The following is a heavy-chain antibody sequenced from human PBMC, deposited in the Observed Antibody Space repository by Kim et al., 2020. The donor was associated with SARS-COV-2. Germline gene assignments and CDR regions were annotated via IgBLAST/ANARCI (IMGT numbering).Heavy chain of an antibody. CDR1: GFTFSSYS. Sequence: GGSLRLSCAASGFTFSSYSMNWVRQAPGKGLEWVSYISSSRSTIYYADSVKGRFTISRDNAKNSLYLQMNSLRAEDTAVYYCTRASGSSWTGAFDILAQG. V-gene: IGHV3-48*04. CDR3: TRASGSSWTGAFDI. J-gene: IGHJ3*02. CDR2: ISSSRSTI. D-gene: IGHD6-13*01.